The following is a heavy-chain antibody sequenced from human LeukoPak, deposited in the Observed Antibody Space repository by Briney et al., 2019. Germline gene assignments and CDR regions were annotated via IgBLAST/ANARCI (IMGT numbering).Heavy chain of an antibody. CDR2: ISYDGSNK. CDR1: GFTFSSYA. Sequence: GRSLRLSCAASGFTFSSYAIHWVRQAPGKGLEWVAVISYDGSNKYYADSVKGRFTISRDNSKNTLYLQVNSLRAEDTAVYYCARDPSDSSAVYADYWGQGTLVTVSS. J-gene: IGHJ4*02. D-gene: IGHD3-22*01. V-gene: IGHV3-30*04. CDR3: ARDPSDSSAVYADY.